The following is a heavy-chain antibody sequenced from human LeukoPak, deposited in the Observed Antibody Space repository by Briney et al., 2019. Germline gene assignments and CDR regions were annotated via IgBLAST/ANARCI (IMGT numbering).Heavy chain of an antibody. CDR3: AKDHPYCSSTSCYLDY. Sequence: GGSLRLSCAASGFTFSDYVMIWVRQAPGKGLEWVSAISGSGGSTYYADSVKGRFTISRDNSKNTLYLQMNSLRAEDTAVYYCAKDHPYCSSTSCYLDYWGQGTLVTVSS. CDR1: GFTFSDYV. D-gene: IGHD2-2*01. J-gene: IGHJ4*02. CDR2: ISGSGGST. V-gene: IGHV3-23*01.